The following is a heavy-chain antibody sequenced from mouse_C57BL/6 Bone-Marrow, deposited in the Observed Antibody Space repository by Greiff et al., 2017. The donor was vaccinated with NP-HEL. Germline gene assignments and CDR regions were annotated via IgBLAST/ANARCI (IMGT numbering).Heavy chain of an antibody. Sequence: EVKLVESGPVLVKPGASVKMSCKASGYTFTDYYMNWVKQSHGKSLEWIGVINPYNGGTSYNQKFKGKATLTVDKSSSTAYMELNSLTSEDSAVYYCARSGGYYYGSPTHYYAMDYWGQGTSVTVSS. CDR1: GYTFTDYY. J-gene: IGHJ4*01. CDR2: INPYNGGT. D-gene: IGHD1-1*01. CDR3: ARSGGYYYGSPTHYYAMDY. V-gene: IGHV1-19*01.